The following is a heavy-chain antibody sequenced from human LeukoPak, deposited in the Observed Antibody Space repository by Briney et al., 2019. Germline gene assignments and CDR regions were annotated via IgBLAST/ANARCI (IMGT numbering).Heavy chain of an antibody. D-gene: IGHD2-2*01. Sequence: ASVKVSCNASGYTFTRYYMHWVRQAPGQGLEWVGWINPNSGGTNYAQKFQGRVTMTRDTSISTAYMELSRLRSDDTAVYYCAREGSTGNAFDIWGQGTMVTVSS. V-gene: IGHV1-2*02. CDR2: INPNSGGT. J-gene: IGHJ3*02. CDR3: AREGSTGNAFDI. CDR1: GYTFTRYY.